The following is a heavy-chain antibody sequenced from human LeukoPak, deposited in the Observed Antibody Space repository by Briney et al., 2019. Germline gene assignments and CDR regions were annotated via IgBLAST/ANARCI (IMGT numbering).Heavy chain of an antibody. CDR3: ARGVGLRSDFDI. CDR1: GFTFSSYA. D-gene: IGHD3-3*01. CDR2: ISYDGSNK. Sequence: PGRSLRLSCAASGFTFSSYAMHWVRQAPGKGLEWVAVISYDGSNKYYADSVKGRFTISRDNSKNTLYLQMNSLRAEDTAVYYCARGVGLRSDFDIWGQGTMVTVSS. J-gene: IGHJ3*02. V-gene: IGHV3-30-3*01.